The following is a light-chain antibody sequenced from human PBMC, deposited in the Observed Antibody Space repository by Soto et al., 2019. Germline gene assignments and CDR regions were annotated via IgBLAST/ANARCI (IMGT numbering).Light chain of an antibody. CDR2: DAS. V-gene: IGKV3-11*01. J-gene: IGKJ5*01. CDR3: QQLSDWPSIT. CDR1: QSVSSY. Sequence: IVLAQSXAILSLKVEEXXXXXXXVSQSVSSYLAWYPTKPXQARMLLIYDASKXATGIPARFSGSGSGTDFTLTINSLEPEDFAVYYCQQLSDWPSITSGEGTRPEIK.